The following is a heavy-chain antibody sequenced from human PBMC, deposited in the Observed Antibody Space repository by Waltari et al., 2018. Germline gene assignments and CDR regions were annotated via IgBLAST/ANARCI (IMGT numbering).Heavy chain of an antibody. V-gene: IGHV3-74*01. D-gene: IGHD4-17*01. Sequence: EVQLVESGGGLVQPGGSLRLSCAASGFTFSSYWMHWVRQAPGKGLVCVSLINSDGSSTSYADSVNGRFTISRDNAKNTLYLQMNSLRAEDTAVYYCARDDYGGNSVLGWGQGTLVTVSS. CDR1: GFTFSSYW. J-gene: IGHJ4*02. CDR2: INSDGSST. CDR3: ARDDYGGNSVLG.